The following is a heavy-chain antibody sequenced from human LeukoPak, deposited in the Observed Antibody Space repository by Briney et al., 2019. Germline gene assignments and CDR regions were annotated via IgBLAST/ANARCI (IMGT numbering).Heavy chain of an antibody. CDR3: AGYTVSNYDY. Sequence: SETLSLTCSVSGGPIISYYWAWIRQPPGKGVEWIGYIHSSGNTNYNASLKSRVTISVDTSENQFSRRLSSATAADTAVYYCAGYTVSNYDYWGQGSLVTVSS. J-gene: IGHJ4*02. V-gene: IGHV4-59*01. CDR1: GGPIISYY. D-gene: IGHD4-11*01. CDR2: IHSSGNT.